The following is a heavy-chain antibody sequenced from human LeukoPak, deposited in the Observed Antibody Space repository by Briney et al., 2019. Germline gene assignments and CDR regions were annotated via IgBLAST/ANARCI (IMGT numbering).Heavy chain of an antibody. CDR1: GYTFSSYW. D-gene: IGHD4-11*01. V-gene: IGHV5-51*01. CDR3: ARSNDYRSCYYYGMDV. Sequence: GESLKISCEGSGYTFSSYWIAWVRQMPGKGLEWMGIIYAGDSETRYSPSFQGQVTISADKSIRTAYLQWSSLKASDTAIYYCARSNDYRSCYYYGMDVWGQGTTVTVSS. CDR2: IYAGDSET. J-gene: IGHJ6*02.